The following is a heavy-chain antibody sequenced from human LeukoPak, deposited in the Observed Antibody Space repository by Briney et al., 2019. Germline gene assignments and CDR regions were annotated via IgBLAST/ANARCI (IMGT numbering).Heavy chain of an antibody. CDR3: ARNLVGAIDY. V-gene: IGHV4-59*01. J-gene: IGHJ4*02. CDR2: IYYSGST. CDR1: GGSISSYY. D-gene: IGHD1-26*01. Sequence: PSETLSLTCTVSGGSISSYYWSWIRQPPGKGLEWIEYIYYSGSTNYNPSLKSRVTISVDTSKNQFSLKLSSVTAADTVVYYCARNLVGAIDYWGQGTLVTVSS.